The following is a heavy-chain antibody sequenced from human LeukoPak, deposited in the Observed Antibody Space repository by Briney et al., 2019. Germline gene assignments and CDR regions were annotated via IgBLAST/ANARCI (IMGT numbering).Heavy chain of an antibody. D-gene: IGHD5-12*01. CDR1: GFTFDDYG. CDR3: ARVGGGYVGYYFDY. J-gene: IGHJ4*02. Sequence: GGSLRLSCAASGFTFDDYGMSWVRHAPGKGLEWVSGINWNGGSTGYADSVKGRFTISRDNAKNSLYLQMNSLRAEDTALYYCARVGGGYVGYYFDYWGQGTLVTVSS. CDR2: INWNGGST. V-gene: IGHV3-20*04.